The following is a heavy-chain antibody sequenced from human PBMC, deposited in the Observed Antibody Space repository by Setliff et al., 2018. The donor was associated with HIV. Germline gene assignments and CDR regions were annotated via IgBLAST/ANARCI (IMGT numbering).Heavy chain of an antibody. CDR2: INPNSGGT. CDR3: TRSTTAD. V-gene: IGHV1-2*06. CDR1: GYTFTDYY. Sequence: GASVKVSCKASGYTFTDYYMHWVQQAPGQGLEWMGRINPNSGGTNYAQKFQGRVTMTRDTSISTAYMELSRLTSDDTAIYYCTRSTTADWGQGTMVTVSS. D-gene: IGHD4-17*01. J-gene: IGHJ4*02.